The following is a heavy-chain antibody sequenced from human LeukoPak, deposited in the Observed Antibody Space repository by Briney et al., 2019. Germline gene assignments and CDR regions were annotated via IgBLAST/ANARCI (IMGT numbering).Heavy chain of an antibody. CDR1: GFTFSSYE. CDR3: ARDYDILTGPLALFDY. CDR2: ISSSGSTI. J-gene: IGHJ4*02. D-gene: IGHD3-9*01. V-gene: IGHV3-48*03. Sequence: PGGSLRLSCAASGFTFSSYEMNWVRQAPGKGLEWVSYISSSGSTIYYADSVKGRFTISRDNAKNSLYLQMNSLRAEDTAVYYCARDYDILTGPLALFDYWGQGTLVTVSS.